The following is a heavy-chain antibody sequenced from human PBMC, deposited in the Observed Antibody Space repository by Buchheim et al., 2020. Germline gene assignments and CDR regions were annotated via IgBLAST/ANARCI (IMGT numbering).Heavy chain of an antibody. Sequence: QVQLQESGPGLVKPSRTLSLTCAVSGGPISSSNWWSWVRQPPGKGLEWFGEFYHSGSTNYNPSPKSRATISVDQSKNQSSLKLSSVTAADTAVYYCAREGGNTMIDYWGQGT. CDR1: GGPISSSNW. J-gene: IGHJ4*02. CDR3: AREGGNTMIDY. D-gene: IGHD3-22*01. V-gene: IGHV4-4*02. CDR2: FYHSGST.